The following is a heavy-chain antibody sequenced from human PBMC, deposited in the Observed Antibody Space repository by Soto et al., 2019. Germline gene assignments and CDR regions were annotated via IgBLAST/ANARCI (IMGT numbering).Heavy chain of an antibody. Sequence: QVQLVQSGAEVRKPGSSVKVSCTASGDTFNSYTISWVRQAPGQRLEWMGRVIPMLRMSNYAQKFQGRVTISAHKSTSSAYMALSSLRSDDTAVYYCATNYGSGSTHFDYWGQGTLVTVSS. D-gene: IGHD3-10*01. CDR3: ATNYGSGSTHFDY. CDR1: GDTFNSYT. CDR2: VIPMLRMS. J-gene: IGHJ4*02. V-gene: IGHV1-69*02.